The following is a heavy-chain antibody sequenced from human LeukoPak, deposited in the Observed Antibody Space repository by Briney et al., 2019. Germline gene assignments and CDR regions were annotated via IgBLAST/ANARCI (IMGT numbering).Heavy chain of an antibody. V-gene: IGHV1-8*01. Sequence: GASVKVSCEASGYTFTSYDINWVRQATGQGLEWMGWMNPNSGNTGYAQKFQGRVTMTRNTSISTAYMELSSLRSEDTAVYYCARGLTSGGSTSRYYYMDVWGKGTTVTVSS. CDR1: GYTFTSYD. CDR3: ARGLTSGGSTSRYYYMDV. D-gene: IGHD2-2*01. J-gene: IGHJ6*03. CDR2: MNPNSGNT.